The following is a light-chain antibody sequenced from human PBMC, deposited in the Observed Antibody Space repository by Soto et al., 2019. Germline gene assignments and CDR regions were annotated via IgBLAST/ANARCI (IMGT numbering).Light chain of an antibody. CDR1: QSVSSY. J-gene: IGKJ5*01. CDR3: QQYGSSPIT. V-gene: IGKV3-20*01. Sequence: EIVLTQSPGTLSLSPGERATLSRRASQSVSSYLAWYQQKPGQAPRLLISDASGRATGIPDRFSGSGSETDFSLTINRLEPEDFAVYFCQQYGSSPITFGQGTRLEIK. CDR2: DAS.